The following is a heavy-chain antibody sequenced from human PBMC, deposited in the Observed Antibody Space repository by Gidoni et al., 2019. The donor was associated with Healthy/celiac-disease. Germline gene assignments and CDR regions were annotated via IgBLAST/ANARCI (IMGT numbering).Heavy chain of an antibody. Sequence: EVQLVESGGGLVQPGGSLRLSWEASGSTFSSYSMNWVRQAPGKGLEWVSYISSSSSTIYYADSVKGRFTISRDNAKNSLYLQMNSLRAEDTAVYYCARDAPLPAYNWNYYRNWFDPWGQGTLVTVSS. J-gene: IGHJ5*02. V-gene: IGHV3-48*01. CDR2: ISSSSSTI. CDR1: GSTFSSYS. CDR3: ARDAPLPAYNWNYYRNWFDP. D-gene: IGHD1-7*01.